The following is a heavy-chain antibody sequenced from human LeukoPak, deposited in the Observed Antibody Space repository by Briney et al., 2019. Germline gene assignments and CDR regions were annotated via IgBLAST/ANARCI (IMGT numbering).Heavy chain of an antibody. Sequence: SQTLSLTCAIAGDSVASNSAAWNWIRQSPSRGHEWLGRTYYRSKWYNDYAVSVKSRITINADTSKNQFSLQVNSVTPEDTAVYYCARGYCSGGSCYNDYWGQGTLVTVS. CDR1: GDSVASNSAA. D-gene: IGHD2-15*01. CDR2: TYYRSKWYN. V-gene: IGHV6-1*01. J-gene: IGHJ4*02. CDR3: ARGYCSGGSCYNDY.